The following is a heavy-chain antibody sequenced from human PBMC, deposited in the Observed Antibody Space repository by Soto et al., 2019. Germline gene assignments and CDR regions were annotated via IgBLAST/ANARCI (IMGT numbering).Heavy chain of an antibody. CDR1: GFTFSSYS. J-gene: IGHJ6*02. D-gene: IGHD2-15*01. CDR3: ARDGYCSGGSCLTDYYGMDV. CDR2: ISSSSSTI. V-gene: IGHV3-48*02. Sequence: GGSLRLSCAASGFTFSSYSMNWVRQAPGKGLEWVSYISSSSSTIYYADSVKGRFTISRDNAKNSLYLQMNSLSDEDTAVYYCARDGYCSGGSCLTDYYGMDVWGQGTTVTVSS.